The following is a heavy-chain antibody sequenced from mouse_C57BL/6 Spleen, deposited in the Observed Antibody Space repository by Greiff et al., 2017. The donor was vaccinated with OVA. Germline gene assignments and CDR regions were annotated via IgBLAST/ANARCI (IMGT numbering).Heavy chain of an antibody. Sequence: VQLQESGAELARPGASVKLSCKASGYTFTSYGISWVKQRTGQGLEWIGEIYPRSGNTYYNEKFKGKATLTADKSSSTAYMELRSLTSEDSAVYFCAIYYDYDEGFAYWGQGTLVTVSA. J-gene: IGHJ3*01. CDR1: GYTFTSYG. CDR2: IYPRSGNT. CDR3: AIYYDYDEGFAY. D-gene: IGHD2-4*01. V-gene: IGHV1-81*01.